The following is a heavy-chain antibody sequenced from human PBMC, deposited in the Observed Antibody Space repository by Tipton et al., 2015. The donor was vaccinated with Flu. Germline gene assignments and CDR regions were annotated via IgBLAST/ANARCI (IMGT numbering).Heavy chain of an antibody. CDR3: AKDQMPFVLEWFLYNPANYHHGFDV. Sequence: SLRLSCAGSGFTFNSYAMTWVRQAPGKGPEWVATSTGSGGNTHYAESVKGRFTISRDNSKNTLYLQMNSLRAEDTAIYYCAKDQMPFVLEWFLYNPANYHHGFDVWGQGATVTVSS. CDR2: STGSGGNT. V-gene: IGHV3-23*01. CDR1: GFTFNSYA. D-gene: IGHD3-3*01. J-gene: IGHJ6*02.